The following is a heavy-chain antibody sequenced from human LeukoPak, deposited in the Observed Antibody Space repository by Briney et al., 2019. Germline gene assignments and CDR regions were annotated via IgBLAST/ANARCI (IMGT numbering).Heavy chain of an antibody. V-gene: IGHV3-48*03. CDR2: ISSSGSTI. J-gene: IGHJ4*02. CDR3: ARVDYYDSSHTFDY. CDR1: GFTFSSYE. Sequence: GGSLRLSCAASGFTFSSYEMNWVRQAPGKGLEWVSYISSSGSTIYYADSVKGRFTISRDNAKNSLYPQMDSLRAEDTAVYYCARVDYYDSSHTFDYWGQGTLVTVSS. D-gene: IGHD3-22*01.